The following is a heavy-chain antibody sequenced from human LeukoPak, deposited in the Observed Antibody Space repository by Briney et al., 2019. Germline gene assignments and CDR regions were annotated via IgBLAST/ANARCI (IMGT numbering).Heavy chain of an antibody. CDR2: IRSKANSYAT. D-gene: IGHD3-16*02. V-gene: IGHV3-73*01. Sequence: PGGSLRLSCAASGFTFSGSAMHWVRQASGKGLEWVGRIRSKANSYATAYAASVKGRFTISRDDSKNTAYLQMISLKTEDTAVYYCTRPSDDYVWGSYRGLDYWGQGTLVTVSS. CDR3: TRPSDDYVWGSYRGLDY. CDR1: GFTFSGSA. J-gene: IGHJ4*02.